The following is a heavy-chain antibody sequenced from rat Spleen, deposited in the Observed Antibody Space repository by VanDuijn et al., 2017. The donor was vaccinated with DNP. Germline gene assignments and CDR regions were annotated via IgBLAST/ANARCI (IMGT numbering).Heavy chain of an antibody. CDR3: ARGGRTYFDY. V-gene: IGHV5-22*01. J-gene: IGHJ2*01. Sequence: EVQLVESGGDLVQPGRSMKLSCAASGFTFSNYYMAWVRQAPTKGLEWVAYISYDGGITNYGDSVKGRFTLSRDNARSTLYLQMNSLRSEDTAIYYCARGGRTYFDYWGQGVMVTVSS. D-gene: IGHD1-11*01. CDR2: ISYDGGIT. CDR1: GFTFSNYY.